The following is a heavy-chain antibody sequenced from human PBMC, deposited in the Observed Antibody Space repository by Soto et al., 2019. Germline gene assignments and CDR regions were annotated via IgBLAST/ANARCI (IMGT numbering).Heavy chain of an antibody. D-gene: IGHD2-21*02. CDR1: GFTFGNYG. CDR3: AKGFIVVVTVIRPDDAFDV. Sequence: DVQLLESGGGLVQPGGSLRLSCAASGFTFGNYGMNWVRQAPGKGLEWVAGISGGGGSTYYGDSVKGRFTISRDPSKNTVFLEMKTLRVEDTTVYYCAKGFIVVVTVIRPDDAFDVWGQGTLVTVA. V-gene: IGHV3-23*01. J-gene: IGHJ3*01. CDR2: ISGGGGST.